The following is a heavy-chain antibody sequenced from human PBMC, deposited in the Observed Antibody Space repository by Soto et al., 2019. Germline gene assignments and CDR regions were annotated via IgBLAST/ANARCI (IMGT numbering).Heavy chain of an antibody. Sequence: ASVKVSCKASGYTFTGYYIHWVRQAPGQGLEWMGWINPNSGGTNYAQKFQGRVTMTRDTSISTAYMELSRLRSDNTAVYYCARDLLSQLPVFGMDVWGQGTTVTVSS. CDR3: ARDLLSQLPVFGMDV. J-gene: IGHJ6*02. V-gene: IGHV1-2*02. CDR2: INPNSGGT. CDR1: GYTFTGYY. D-gene: IGHD1-7*01.